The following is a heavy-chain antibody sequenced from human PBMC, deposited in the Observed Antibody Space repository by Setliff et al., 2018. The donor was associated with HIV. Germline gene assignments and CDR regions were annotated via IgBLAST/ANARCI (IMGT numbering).Heavy chain of an antibody. CDR3: ARQPLYNDYDWRSYYLDY. J-gene: IGHJ4*02. CDR2: VYHTGST. D-gene: IGHD5-12*01. Sequence: PSETLSLTCGVSGYSMSSGYYWGWIRQPPGKGLEWIGNVYHTGSTYYNPSLKSRVTMSVDNSKNQFSWMVRSVTAADTAVYYSARQPLYNDYDWRSYYLDYWGQGSLVTVSS. CDR1: GYSMSSGYY. V-gene: IGHV4-38-2*01.